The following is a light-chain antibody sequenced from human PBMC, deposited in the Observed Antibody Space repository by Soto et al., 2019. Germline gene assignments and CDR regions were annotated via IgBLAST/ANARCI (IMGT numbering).Light chain of an antibody. CDR1: QSVGSD. CDR3: QQTFGTPRT. CDR2: AAS. Sequence: IVMTQSPATLSVSPGARATLSCRASQSVGSDLVWYRQKPGQAPRLLIYAASKLQSGVPLRFSGSGSGTDFTLNITRLQPEDFATYYCQQTFGTPRTFGQGTKVDIK. V-gene: IGKV3-15*01. J-gene: IGKJ1*01.